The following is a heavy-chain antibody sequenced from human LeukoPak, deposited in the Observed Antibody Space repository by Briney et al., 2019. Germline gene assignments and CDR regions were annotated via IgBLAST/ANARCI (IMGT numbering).Heavy chain of an antibody. CDR1: AYSFPTHW. V-gene: IGHV5-51*01. J-gene: IGHJ6*03. CDR2: IFPGDAET. CDR3: ARTWPERFYYYMDV. Sequence: GEPLQISCHGSAYSFPTHWIAWVRPMPGKGLELMGIIFPGDAETTYSPSFQGQVTISADKSISTAYLQWSSLKASDSAMYYCARTWPERFYYYMDVWGKGTTVTVSS.